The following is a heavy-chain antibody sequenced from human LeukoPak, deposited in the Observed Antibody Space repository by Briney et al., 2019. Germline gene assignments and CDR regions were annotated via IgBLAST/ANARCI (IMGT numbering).Heavy chain of an antibody. J-gene: IGHJ4*02. CDR3: ARDEQWLVDY. D-gene: IGHD6-19*01. Sequence: GGSLRLSCAASGFTFSSYSMNWVRQAPGKGLEWVSSISSSSSYIYYADSVKGRFTISRDNAKNSLYLQMNSLRAEDTAAYYCARDEQWLVDYWGQGTLVTVSS. CDR1: GFTFSSYS. V-gene: IGHV3-21*01. CDR2: ISSSSSYI.